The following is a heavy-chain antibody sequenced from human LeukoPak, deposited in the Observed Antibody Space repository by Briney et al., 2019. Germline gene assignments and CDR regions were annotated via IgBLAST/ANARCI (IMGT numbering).Heavy chain of an antibody. D-gene: IGHD3-22*01. Sequence: PSETPSLTCTVSGGSISSYYWSWIRQPPGKGLEWIGYIYYSGSTNYNPSLKSRVTISVDTSKNQFSLKLSSVTAADTAVYYCARSTHDSGYYYYGMDVWGQGTTVTVSS. CDR1: GGSISSYY. V-gene: IGHV4-59*01. CDR3: ARSTHDSGYYYYGMDV. J-gene: IGHJ6*02. CDR2: IYYSGST.